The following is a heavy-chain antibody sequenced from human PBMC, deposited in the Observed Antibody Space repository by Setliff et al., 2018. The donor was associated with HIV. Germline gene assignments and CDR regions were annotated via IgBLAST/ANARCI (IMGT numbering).Heavy chain of an antibody. J-gene: IGHJ4*02. CDR2: IYSSGST. Sequence: PSETLSLTCTVSGGSISSYYWSWIRQPPGKGLEWLGHIYSSGSTNYNPSLRSRVTISVDTSKNQFSLKLYSVTAADTAVYYCARAYFGSGIYYWGQGTLVTVSS. D-gene: IGHD3-10*01. CDR3: ARAYFGSGIYY. V-gene: IGHV4-4*09. CDR1: GGSISSYY.